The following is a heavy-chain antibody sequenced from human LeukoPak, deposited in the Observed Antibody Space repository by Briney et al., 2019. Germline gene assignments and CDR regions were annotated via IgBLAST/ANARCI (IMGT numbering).Heavy chain of an antibody. J-gene: IGHJ4*02. V-gene: IGHV3-23*01. CDR3: AKTRPLDSSSWSHGDY. Sequence: GGSLRLSCAASGFTFSGYAMSWVRKAPGKGLEWVSAISGSGDSTYYGDSVKGRFTISRDNSKNTLYLQMNSLRAEDTAVYYCAKTRPLDSSSWSHGDYWGQGTLVTVSS. D-gene: IGHD6-13*01. CDR2: ISGSGDST. CDR1: GFTFSGYA.